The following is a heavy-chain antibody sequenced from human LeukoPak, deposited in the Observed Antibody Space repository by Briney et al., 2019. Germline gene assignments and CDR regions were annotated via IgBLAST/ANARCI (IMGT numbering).Heavy chain of an antibody. CDR3: ARNSGSSRPKKYYFDY. Sequence: SETLSLTCTVSGGSITSSGYYWGWIRQPPGKGLEWIGSIYYSGSTYYSPSLKSRVTISVDTSKNQFSLKLSSVTAADTAVYYCARNSGSSRPKKYYFDYWGQGTLVTVSS. D-gene: IGHD1-26*01. V-gene: IGHV4-39*07. CDR2: IYYSGST. CDR1: GGSITSSGYY. J-gene: IGHJ4*02.